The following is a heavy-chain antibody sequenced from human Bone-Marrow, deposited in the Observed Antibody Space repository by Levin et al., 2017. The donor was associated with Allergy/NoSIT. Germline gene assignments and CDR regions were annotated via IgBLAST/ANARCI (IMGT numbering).Heavy chain of an antibody. CDR2: INPSGGSP. V-gene: IGHV1-46*01. CDR1: GYTFTSYY. D-gene: IGHD2-15*01. J-gene: IGHJ3*02. Sequence: RGESLKISCKASGYTFTSYYMHWVRQAPGQGLEWMGIINPSGGSPTYAQKFQGRVTMTRDTSTSTVYMELSSLRSEATAVYYCAREFVVVVVATAPPRDSDAFDIWGQGTMVTVSS. CDR3: AREFVVVVVATAPPRDSDAFDI.